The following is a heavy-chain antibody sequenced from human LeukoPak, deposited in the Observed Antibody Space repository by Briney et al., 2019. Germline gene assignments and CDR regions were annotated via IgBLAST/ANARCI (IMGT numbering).Heavy chain of an antibody. J-gene: IGHJ4*02. CDR1: GFTFSDHY. Sequence: GGSLRLSCAASGFTFSDHYMDWVRQAPGKGLEWVGRTRNKANSYTTEYGASVIGRFTISRDDSKNSLYLEMNSLKTEDTAVYYCAKDHSNYLFDYWGQGTLVTVSS. D-gene: IGHD4-11*01. CDR3: AKDHSNYLFDY. V-gene: IGHV3-72*01. CDR2: TRNKANSYTT.